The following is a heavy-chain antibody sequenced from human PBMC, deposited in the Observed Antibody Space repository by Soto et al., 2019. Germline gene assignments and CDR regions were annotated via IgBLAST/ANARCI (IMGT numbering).Heavy chain of an antibody. D-gene: IGHD5-12*01. J-gene: IGHJ4*02. V-gene: IGHV4-59*01. CDR3: ARVGYSGYVHYHYDSIRPSYFDY. Sequence: SETLSLTCTVSGGSISSYYWSWIRQPPGKGLEWIGYIYYSGSTNYNPSLKSRVTISVDTSKNQFSLKLSSVTAADTAVYYCARVGYSGYVHYHYDSIRPSYFDYWGQGTLVTV. CDR2: IYYSGST. CDR1: GGSISSYY.